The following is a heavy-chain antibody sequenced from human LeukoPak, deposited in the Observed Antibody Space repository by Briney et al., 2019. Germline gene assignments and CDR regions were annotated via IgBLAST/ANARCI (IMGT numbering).Heavy chain of an antibody. D-gene: IGHD1-14*01. V-gene: IGHV3-53*01. J-gene: IGHJ3*02. CDR1: GFTVSSNY. CDR2: IYSGGST. CDR3: ARGRSGTLYLGAFDI. Sequence: PGGSPRLSCAASGFTVSSNYMSWVRQAPGKGLEWVSVIYSGGSTYYADSVKGRFTISRDNSKNTLYLQMNSLRAEDTAVYYCARGRSGTLYLGAFDIWGQGTMVTVSS.